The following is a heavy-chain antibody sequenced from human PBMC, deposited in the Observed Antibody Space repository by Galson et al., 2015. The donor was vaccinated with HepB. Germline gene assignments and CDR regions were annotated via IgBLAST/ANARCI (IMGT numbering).Heavy chain of an antibody. CDR1: GFTFSSYG. V-gene: IGHV3-30*18. CDR2: ISYDGSNK. CDR3: AKDQGLLWYWSYYFDY. J-gene: IGHJ4*02. Sequence: SLRLSCAASGFTFSSYGMHWVRQAPGKGLEWVAVISYDGSNKYYADSVKGRFTISRDNSKNTLYLQMNSLRAEDTAVYYCAKDQGLLWYWSYYFDYWGQGTLVTVSS. D-gene: IGHD2-8*02.